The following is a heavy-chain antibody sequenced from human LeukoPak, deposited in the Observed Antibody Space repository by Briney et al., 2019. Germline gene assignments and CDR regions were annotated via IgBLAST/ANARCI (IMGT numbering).Heavy chain of an antibody. D-gene: IGHD2-15*01. Sequence: SVKVSCKASGGTFSSYAISWVRQAPGQGLEWMGGIIPIFGTANYAQKFQGRVTITTDESTSTAYMELSSLRSEDTAVYYCASSIVVVVAAFQALYYWGQGTLVNVSS. V-gene: IGHV1-69*05. CDR1: GGTFSSYA. J-gene: IGHJ4*02. CDR3: ASSIVVVVAAFQALYY. CDR2: IIPIFGTA.